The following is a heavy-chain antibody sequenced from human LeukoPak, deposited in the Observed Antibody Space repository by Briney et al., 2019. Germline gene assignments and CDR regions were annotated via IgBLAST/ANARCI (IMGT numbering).Heavy chain of an antibody. Sequence: GGSLRLSCAASGFTFSSYWMSWVRQAPGKGLEWVANIKQDGSEKYYVDSVKGRFTISRDNAKNSLYLQMNSLRAEDTAVYYCPRDRGYYYDSSGYYYYYWGQGTLVTVSS. CDR3: PRDRGYYYDSSGYYYYY. J-gene: IGHJ4*02. CDR2: IKQDGSEK. CDR1: GFTFSSYW. V-gene: IGHV3-7*01. D-gene: IGHD3-22*01.